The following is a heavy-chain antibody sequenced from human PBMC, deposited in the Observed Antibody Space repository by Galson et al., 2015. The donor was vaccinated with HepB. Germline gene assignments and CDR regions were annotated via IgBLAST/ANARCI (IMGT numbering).Heavy chain of an antibody. CDR2: IRYDGSNK. CDR3: ARDGLDCSSTSCSTYYYYYMDV. V-gene: IGHV3-30*02. CDR1: GFTFSSYG. J-gene: IGHJ6*03. Sequence: SLRLSCAASGFTFSSYGMHWVRQAPGKGLEWVAFIRYDGSNKYYADSVKGRFTISRDNSKNTLYLQMNSLRAEDTAVYYCARDGLDCSSTSCSTYYYYYMDVWGKGTTVTVSS. D-gene: IGHD2-2*01.